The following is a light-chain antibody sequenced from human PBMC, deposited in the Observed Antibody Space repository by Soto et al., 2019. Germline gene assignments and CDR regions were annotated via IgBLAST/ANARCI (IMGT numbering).Light chain of an antibody. J-gene: IGKJ2*03. CDR1: QSVSSN. V-gene: IGKV3-11*01. CDR2: EAS. Sequence: EIVMTQSPATLSVSPGERATLSCRASQSVSSNLAWFQQKPGQAPRLLIYEASTRAAGIPARFSGSGSGTDFTLTISSLEPEDFAVYYCQQRTNWPPFSFGQGTKVDIK. CDR3: QQRTNWPPFS.